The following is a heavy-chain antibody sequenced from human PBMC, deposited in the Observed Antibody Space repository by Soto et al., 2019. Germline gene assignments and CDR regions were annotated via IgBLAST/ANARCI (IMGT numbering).Heavy chain of an antibody. V-gene: IGHV3-30*18. Sequence: QVQLVESGGGVVQPGRSQRLSCAASGFTFSSYGMHWVRQAPGKGLEWVAVISYDGSNKYYADSVKGRFTISRDNSKNTLYLQMNSLRAEDTAVYYCAKDPPPYWGQGTLVTVSS. CDR2: ISYDGSNK. J-gene: IGHJ4*02. CDR3: AKDPPPY. CDR1: GFTFSSYG.